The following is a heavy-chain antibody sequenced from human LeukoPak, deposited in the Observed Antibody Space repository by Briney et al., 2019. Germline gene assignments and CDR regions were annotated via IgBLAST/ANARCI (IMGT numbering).Heavy chain of an antibody. CDR2: ISGGGGST. J-gene: IGHJ5*02. D-gene: IGHD3-3*01. V-gene: IGHV3-23*01. CDR1: GFPFSSYW. CDR3: ARGRIFGVVTQFDP. Sequence: PGGSLRLSCVASGFPFSSYWMTWVRQAPGKGLEWVSTISGGGGSTYYADSVKGRFTISRDNSKNTLYLQMNSLRAEDTAVYYCARGRIFGVVTQFDPWGQGTLVTVSS.